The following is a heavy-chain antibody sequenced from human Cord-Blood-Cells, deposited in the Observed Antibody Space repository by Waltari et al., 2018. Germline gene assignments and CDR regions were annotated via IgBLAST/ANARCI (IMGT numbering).Heavy chain of an antibody. CDR3: ASLEIGGSDAFDI. CDR2: ISYDGSNK. CDR1: GFTFSSYA. V-gene: IGHV3-30*04. D-gene: IGHD3-10*01. Sequence: GESGGGVVQPGRSLRLSCAASGFTFSSYAMHWVRQAPGKGLEWVAVISYDGSNKYYADSVKGRFTISRDNSKNTLYLQMNSLRAEDTAVHYCASLEIGGSDAFDIWGQGTMVTVSS. J-gene: IGHJ3*02.